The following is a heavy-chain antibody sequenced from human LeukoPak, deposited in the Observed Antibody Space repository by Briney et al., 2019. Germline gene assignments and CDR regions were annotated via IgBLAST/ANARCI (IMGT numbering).Heavy chain of an antibody. J-gene: IGHJ5*02. D-gene: IGHD3-22*01. CDR1: RCSLSKEW. CDR3: ATEFYDST. CDR2: ISRNSEGGQI. V-gene: IGHV3-15*07. Sequence: GGSLTLSCVQCRCSLSKEWINWVRQAPGRGRAWVGWISRNSEGGQIDYIAPVTGRLTLSRDDSKTTLFLQMNSLQTEDTAVYYCATEFYDSTWGQGTLVTVSS.